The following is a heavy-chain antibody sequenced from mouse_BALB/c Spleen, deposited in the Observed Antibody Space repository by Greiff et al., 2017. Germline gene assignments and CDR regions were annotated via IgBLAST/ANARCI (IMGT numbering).Heavy chain of an antibody. Sequence: VKLMESGPGLVAPSQSLSITCTVSGFSLTSYGVHWVRQPPGKGLEWLGVIWAGGSTNYNSALMSRLSISKDNSKSQVFLKMNSLQTDDTAMYYCARERSLYGSSPFAYWGQGTLVTVSA. CDR2: IWAGGST. V-gene: IGHV2-9*02. D-gene: IGHD1-1*01. CDR1: GFSLTSYG. CDR3: ARERSLYGSSPFAY. J-gene: IGHJ3*01.